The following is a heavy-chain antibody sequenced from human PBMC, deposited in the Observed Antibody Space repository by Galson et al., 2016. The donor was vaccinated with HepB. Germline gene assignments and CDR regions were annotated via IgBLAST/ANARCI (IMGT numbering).Heavy chain of an antibody. V-gene: IGHV3-74*03. CDR3: SRDCCGADSVMFDF. Sequence: SLRLSCAASGYTFSSYWMHWVRQVPGKGLVWVSRINADGNNATCADAVKGRFTISRDNAKDTVYLQMSSLRAEYTAVYYCSRDCCGADSVMFDFWGRGTLVTVSS. J-gene: IGHJ4*02. D-gene: IGHD5/OR15-5a*01. CDR2: INADGNNA. CDR1: GYTFSSYW.